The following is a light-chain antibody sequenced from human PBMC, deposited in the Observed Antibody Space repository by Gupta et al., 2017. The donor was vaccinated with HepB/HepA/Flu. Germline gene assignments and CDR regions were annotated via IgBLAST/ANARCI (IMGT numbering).Light chain of an antibody. Sequence: QSVLTQPPSASGTPGQRVTISCSGSSSNIGSNYLYWYQQLPGPAPILLIYINNHRPSGVPERFSGSKSGTSASLTISGLRAEDEAEYYSEWDDSISGLWVFGGGTKLTVL. CDR1: SSNIGSNY. V-gene: IGLV1-47*02. J-gene: IGLJ3*02. CDR3: EWDDSISGLWV. CDR2: INN.